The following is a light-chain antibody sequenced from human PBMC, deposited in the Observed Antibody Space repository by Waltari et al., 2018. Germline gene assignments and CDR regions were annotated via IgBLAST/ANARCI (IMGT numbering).Light chain of an antibody. Sequence: QSALTQPRSVSGSAGQSVTISCTGTSRAVGGDNYVPWYQQHPDKAPKLMIYDVSKRPSGVPDRFSGSKSGNTASLTISGLQAEDEADYYCCSYAGSYTFYVFGTGTKVTVL. CDR1: SRAVGGDNY. V-gene: IGLV2-11*01. CDR3: CSYAGSYTFYV. J-gene: IGLJ1*01. CDR2: DVS.